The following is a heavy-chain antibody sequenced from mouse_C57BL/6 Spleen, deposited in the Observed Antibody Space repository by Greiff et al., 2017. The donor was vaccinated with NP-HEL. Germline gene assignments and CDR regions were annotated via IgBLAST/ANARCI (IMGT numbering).Heavy chain of an antibody. J-gene: IGHJ4*01. D-gene: IGHD2-4*01. Sequence: VQLQQSGPELVKPGASVKISCKASGYSFTDYNMTWVKQSNGKRLEWIGIINPDYGYTSYHQKFKGKATFTGDQSSSTAYMQLNSLTSEDSPNYEYATTPLCDDYGGGDAMDYWGQGTSVTVSA. CDR3: ATTPLCDDYGGGDAMDY. CDR1: GYSFTDYN. CDR2: INPDYGYT. V-gene: IGHV1-39*01.